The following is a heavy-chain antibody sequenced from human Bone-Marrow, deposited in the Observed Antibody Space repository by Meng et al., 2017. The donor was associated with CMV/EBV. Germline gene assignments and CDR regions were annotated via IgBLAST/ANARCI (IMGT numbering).Heavy chain of an antibody. Sequence: GESLKISWAASGFTFSSYWMDWVRQAPGKGLVWVSRIKSDGSSTTYADSVKGRFIISRDNAKNTLYLQMNSLRAEGTAVYCCTRGSSWSDYWGQGTLVTVSS. CDR2: IKSDGSST. CDR1: GFTFSSYW. D-gene: IGHD6-6*01. V-gene: IGHV3-74*01. CDR3: TRGSSWSDY. J-gene: IGHJ4*02.